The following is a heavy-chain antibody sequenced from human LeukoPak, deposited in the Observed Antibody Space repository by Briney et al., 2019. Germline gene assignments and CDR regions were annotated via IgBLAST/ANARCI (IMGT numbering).Heavy chain of an antibody. D-gene: IGHD6-19*01. V-gene: IGHV3-9*01. J-gene: IGHJ4*02. Sequence: GGSLRLSCAASGFTFDDYAMHWVRQAPGKGLEWVSGISWNSGSIGYADSVKGRFTISRDNAKNSLYLQMNSLRAEDTALYYCAKGNIAVADHFDYWGQGTLVTVSS. CDR2: ISWNSGSI. CDR1: GFTFDDYA. CDR3: AKGNIAVADHFDY.